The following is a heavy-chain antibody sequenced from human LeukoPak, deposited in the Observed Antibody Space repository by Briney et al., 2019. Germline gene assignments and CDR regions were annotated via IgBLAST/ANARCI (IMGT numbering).Heavy chain of an antibody. D-gene: IGHD2-2*01. J-gene: IGHJ4*02. V-gene: IGHV5-51*01. Sequence: GESLKISCKGSGYSFINYWIGWVRQMPGKGLEWMGIIYPGDSDTRYSPSFQGQVTISADKSISTAYLQWSSLKASDTAMYYCARLRYCSSTSCYEAHYFDYWGQGTLVTVSS. CDR2: IYPGDSDT. CDR3: ARLRYCSSTSCYEAHYFDY. CDR1: GYSFINYW.